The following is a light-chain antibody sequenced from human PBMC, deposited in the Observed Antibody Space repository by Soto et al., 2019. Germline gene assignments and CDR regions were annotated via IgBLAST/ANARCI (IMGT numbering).Light chain of an antibody. V-gene: IGKV3D-20*02. CDR1: QSVSNDF. J-gene: IGKJ1*01. CDR3: QQRSNRPPTWT. Sequence: EIVLTQSPGILSLSPGERATLSCRASQSVSNDFLAWYQQKPGQAPRLLIYGASTRATDVPDRFSGSGSGADFTLSISSLEPEDFAVYYCQQRSNRPPTWTFGQGTKVDIK. CDR2: GAS.